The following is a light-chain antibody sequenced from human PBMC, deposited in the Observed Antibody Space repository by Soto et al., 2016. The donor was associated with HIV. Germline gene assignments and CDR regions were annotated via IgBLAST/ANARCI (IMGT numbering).Light chain of an antibody. J-gene: IGLJ2*01. CDR1: NLGSKV. CDR3: QVWDVSSDHVV. CDR2: DDS. Sequence: SYVLTQPPSLSVAPRKTARITCGGNNLGSKVVHWYQQKPGQAPILVVYDDSDRPSGIPERFSGSNSGNTATLTISKVEAGDEADYYCQVWDVSSDHVVFGGGTKLTVL. V-gene: IGLV3-21*03.